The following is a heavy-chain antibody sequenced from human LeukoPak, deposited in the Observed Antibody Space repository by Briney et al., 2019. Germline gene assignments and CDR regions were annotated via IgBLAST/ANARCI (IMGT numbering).Heavy chain of an antibody. CDR2: IYYSGST. J-gene: IGHJ5*02. D-gene: IGHD6-13*01. V-gene: IGHV4-59*01. CDR1: GGSISSYY. CDR3: ARGVAAAGTFRHWFDP. Sequence: SETLSLTCTVSGGSISSYYWSWIRQPPGKGLEWIGYIYYSGSTNYNPSLKSRVTISVDTPKNQFSLKLSSVTAADTAVYYCARGVAAAGTFRHWFDPWGQGTLVTVSS.